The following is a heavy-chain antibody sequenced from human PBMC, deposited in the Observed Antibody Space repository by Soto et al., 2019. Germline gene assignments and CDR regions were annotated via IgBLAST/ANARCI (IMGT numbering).Heavy chain of an antibody. J-gene: IGHJ4*02. V-gene: IGHV3-23*01. CDR3: ARARFGELFFDY. CDR1: GFTFSSYI. CDR2: ITADGGGT. D-gene: IGHD3-10*01. Sequence: EVQLLESGGGLGQPGGSLRLSCTASGFTFSSYIMNWVRQAPGKGLEWISTITADGGGTFYADSVKGRFTISRDNAKNSLYLQMNSLRAEDTAVYYCARARFGELFFDYWGQGTLVTVSS.